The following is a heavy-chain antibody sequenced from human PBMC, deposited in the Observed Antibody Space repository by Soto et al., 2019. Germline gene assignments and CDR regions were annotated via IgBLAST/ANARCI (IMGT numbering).Heavy chain of an antibody. CDR2: ISYDGSNK. J-gene: IGHJ4*02. CDR3: AKGQYCSGGSCYFNPSDY. Sequence: QVQLVESGGGVVQPGRSLRLSCAASGFTFSSFGMHWVRQAPGKGLEWVAVISYDGSNKKYPDSVKGRFTISRDNSKNTLYLQMNSLRVEDTAVYYCAKGQYCSGGSCYFNPSDYWGQGSLVTVSS. D-gene: IGHD2-15*01. CDR1: GFTFSSFG. V-gene: IGHV3-30*18.